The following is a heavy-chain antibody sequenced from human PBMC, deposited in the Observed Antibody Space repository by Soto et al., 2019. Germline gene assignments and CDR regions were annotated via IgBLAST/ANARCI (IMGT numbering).Heavy chain of an antibody. J-gene: IGHJ4*02. CDR2: ISAYNGNT. Sequence: QVQLVQSGAEVKKPGASVKVSCKASGYTFTSYGISWVRQAPGQGLEWMGWISAYNGNTNYAQKLQGRVTMTTDTATSTAYMDMRSLRYDDTDVYYCVVASQPYYFDYWGQGNLVTVSS. CDR1: GYTFTSYG. D-gene: IGHD2-15*01. V-gene: IGHV1-18*01. CDR3: VVASQPYYFDY.